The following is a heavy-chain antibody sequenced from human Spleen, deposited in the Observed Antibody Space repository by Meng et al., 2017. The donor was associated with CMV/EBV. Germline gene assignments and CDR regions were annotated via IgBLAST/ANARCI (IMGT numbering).Heavy chain of an antibody. CDR1: GFPFNGFW. V-gene: IGHV3-7*01. CDR2: IKQDGSEK. Sequence: GGSLRLSCAASGFPFNGFWMSWVRQAPGKGLEWVANIKQDGSEKYYVDSVKGRFTISRDNAKNSLYLQMNSLRAEDTAVYYCVSSTSLRVGWFDPWGQGTLVTVSS. CDR3: VSSTSLRVGWFDP. D-gene: IGHD2-2*01. J-gene: IGHJ5*02.